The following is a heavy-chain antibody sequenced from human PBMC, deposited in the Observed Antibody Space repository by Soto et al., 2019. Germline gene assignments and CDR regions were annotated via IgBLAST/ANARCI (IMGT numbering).Heavy chain of an antibody. J-gene: IGHJ4*02. CDR3: ARVRRGTMIVVVMAFDY. V-gene: IGHV4-31*03. Sequence: PSETLSLTCTVSGGSISSGGYYWSWIRQHPGKGLEWIGYIYYSGSTYYNPFLKSRVTISVDTSKNQFSLKLSSVTAADTAVYYCARVRRGTMIVVVMAFDYWGQGTLVTVSS. CDR1: GGSISSGGYY. CDR2: IYYSGST. D-gene: IGHD3-22*01.